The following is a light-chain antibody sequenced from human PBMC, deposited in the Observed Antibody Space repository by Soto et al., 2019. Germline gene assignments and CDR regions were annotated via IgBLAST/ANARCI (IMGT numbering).Light chain of an antibody. V-gene: IGLV2-23*01. J-gene: IGLJ1*01. CDR3: SSYSGRTTFYV. CDR2: EGT. Sequence: SVLAQPASVSASPGHSITVSCIGTSSDIGSYNLVSWYQQYPGKAPKLMIYEGTKRPSGVSNRFSGSKSGNTASLTISGLQAEDEADYYCSSYSGRTTFYVFGTGTKVTVL. CDR1: SSDIGSYNL.